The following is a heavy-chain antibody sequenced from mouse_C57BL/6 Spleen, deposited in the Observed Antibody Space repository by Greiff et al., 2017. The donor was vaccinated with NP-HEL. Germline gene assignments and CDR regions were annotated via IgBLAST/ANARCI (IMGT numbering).Heavy chain of an antibody. D-gene: IGHD4-1*01. CDR3: ARALLGYAMDY. Sequence: QVQLQQPGAELVRPGTSVKLSCKASGYTFTSYWMHWVKQRPGQGLEWIGVIDPSDSYTNYNQKFKGKATLTVDTSSSTAYMQLSSLTSEDSAVYYCARALLGYAMDYWGQGTSVTVSS. CDR2: IDPSDSYT. J-gene: IGHJ4*01. CDR1: GYTFTSYW. V-gene: IGHV1-59*01.